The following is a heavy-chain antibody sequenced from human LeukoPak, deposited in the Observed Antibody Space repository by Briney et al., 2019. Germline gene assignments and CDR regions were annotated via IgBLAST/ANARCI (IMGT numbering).Heavy chain of an antibody. D-gene: IGHD6-13*01. J-gene: IGHJ4*02. CDR3: ARHEYSSSWYFSDY. Sequence: SETLSLTCTVSGCSISSYYWSWIRQPPGKGLEWIGYIYYSGSTKYNPSLESRVTISVDTSKNQFSLKLSSVTTADTAVYYCARHEYSSSWYFSDYSGQGTLVTVSS. V-gene: IGHV4-59*08. CDR2: IYYSGST. CDR1: GCSISSYY.